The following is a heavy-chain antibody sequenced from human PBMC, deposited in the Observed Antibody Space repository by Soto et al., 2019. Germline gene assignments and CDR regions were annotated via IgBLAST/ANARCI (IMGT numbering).Heavy chain of an antibody. CDR1: GGSISSSSYY. CDR3: ARLYPGRFFDY. V-gene: IGHV4-39*01. J-gene: IGHJ4*02. Sequence: QLQLQESGPGLVKTSETLSLTCTVSGGSISSSSYYWGWIRQPPGKGLEWIGSIYYSGSTYYNPSLKRRVTISVDTSKNQFSLKLSSVTAADTAVYYCARLYPGRFFDYWGQGTLVTVSS. CDR2: IYYSGST.